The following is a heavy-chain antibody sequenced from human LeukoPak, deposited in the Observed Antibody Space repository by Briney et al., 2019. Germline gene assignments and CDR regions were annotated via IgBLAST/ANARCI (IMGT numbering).Heavy chain of an antibody. Sequence: GGSLRLSCATSGFTFTTYWMHWVRQAPGKGLVWVSHINSDGSITSYADSVKGRFTISRDNAKNTLYLQMNSLRAEDTAVYYCARDAVDTANAVWGQGTTVTVSS. CDR2: INSDGSIT. D-gene: IGHD5-18*01. CDR3: ARDAVDTANAV. CDR1: GFTFTTYW. V-gene: IGHV3-74*01. J-gene: IGHJ6*02.